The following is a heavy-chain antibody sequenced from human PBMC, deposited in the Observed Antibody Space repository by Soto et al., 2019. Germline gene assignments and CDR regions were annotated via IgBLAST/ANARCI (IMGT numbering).Heavy chain of an antibody. D-gene: IGHD1-7*01. CDR1: GGSISSYY. J-gene: IGHJ3*02. CDR3: ARVGKLELQGGAFDI. CDR2: IYTSGST. Sequence: PSETLSLTCTVSGGSISSYYWSWIRQPAGKGLEWIGRIYTSGSTNYNPSLKSRVTMSVDTSKSQFSLKLSSVTAADTAVYYCARVGKLELQGGAFDIWGQGTMVTVSS. V-gene: IGHV4-4*07.